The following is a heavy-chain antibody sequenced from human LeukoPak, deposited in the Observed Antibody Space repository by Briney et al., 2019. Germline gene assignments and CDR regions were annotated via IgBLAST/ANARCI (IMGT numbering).Heavy chain of an antibody. J-gene: IGHJ6*04. CDR3: AELGITMIGGV. D-gene: IGHD3-10*02. V-gene: IGHV3-66*01. CDR2: IYSGGST. Sequence: GGSLRLSCAASGFTVSSNYMNWVRQAPGKGLEWVSVIYSGGSTYYADSVKGRFTISRDNSKNTLYLQMNSLGAEDTAVYYCAELGITMIGGVWGKGTTVTISS. CDR1: GFTVSSNY.